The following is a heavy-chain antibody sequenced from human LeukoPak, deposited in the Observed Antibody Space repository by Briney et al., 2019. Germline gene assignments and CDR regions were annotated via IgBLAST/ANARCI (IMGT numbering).Heavy chain of an antibody. J-gene: IGHJ5*02. CDR3: ARVRRIHNWFDP. V-gene: IGHV1-8*01. D-gene: IGHD2-21*01. CDR2: MNPNSGNT. CDR1: GYTFTSYD. Sequence: ASVKVSCKASGYTFTSYDINWVRQATGQGLEWMVWMNPNSGNTGYAQKFQGRVTMTRNTSISTAYMELSSLRSEDTAVYYCARVRRIHNWFDPWGQGTLVTVSS.